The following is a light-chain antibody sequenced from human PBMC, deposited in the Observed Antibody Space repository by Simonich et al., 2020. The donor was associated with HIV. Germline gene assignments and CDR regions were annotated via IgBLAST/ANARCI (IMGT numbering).Light chain of an antibody. CDR1: QSVLYNSNNKNY. Sequence: DIVMTQSPDSLAVSLGERATINCKSSQSVLYNSNNKNYLVWLQQKPGQPPKLLIYWASTRESGVPDRFSGSGSGTDFTLTISSLQAEDVAVYYCQQYYSTPRTFGQGTKVEIK. V-gene: IGKV4-1*01. J-gene: IGKJ1*01. CDR3: QQYYSTPRT. CDR2: WAS.